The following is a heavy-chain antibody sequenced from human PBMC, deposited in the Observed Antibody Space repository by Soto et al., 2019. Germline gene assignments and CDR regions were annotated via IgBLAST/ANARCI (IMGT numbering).Heavy chain of an antibody. CDR2: INAGNGNT. CDR1: GYTLTSYA. CDR3: ARDIGGLDY. V-gene: IGHV1-3*01. Sequence: ASVKVSWKDSGYTLTSYAMQWVRQAPGQRLEWMGWINAGNGNTKYSQKFQGRVTITRDTSASTAYMELSSLRSEDTAVYYCARDIGGLDYWGQGTLVTVSS. D-gene: IGHD2-15*01. J-gene: IGHJ4*02.